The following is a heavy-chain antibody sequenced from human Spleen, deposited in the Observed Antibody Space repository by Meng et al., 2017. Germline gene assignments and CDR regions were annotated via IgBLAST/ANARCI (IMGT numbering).Heavy chain of an antibody. V-gene: IGHV4-34*01. CDR1: GGSFSNYY. Sequence: QGQLXXXGAGLXXPSETLSLTSAVYGGSFSNYYWRXVRQPPVMGLEWLXEINDSGTXXYNPSXXSRVXXXLDXSXXXFSXXXXXVTXXXTAXXXXXGGGSLPMVLSYWGQGSLVTVSS. CDR2: INDSGTX. J-gene: IGHJ4*02. D-gene: IGHD3-10*01. CDR3: XGGGSLPMVLSY.